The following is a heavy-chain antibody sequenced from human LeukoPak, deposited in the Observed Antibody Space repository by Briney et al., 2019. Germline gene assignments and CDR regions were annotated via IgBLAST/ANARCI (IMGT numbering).Heavy chain of an antibody. CDR1: GFTFSSFA. CDR2: INGTSSYT. CDR3: AKDGYIYGHDAFDM. J-gene: IGHJ3*02. D-gene: IGHD5-18*01. V-gene: IGHV3-23*01. Sequence: GGSLRLSCAASGFTFSSFAMSWVRQAPGKGLEWISSINGTSSYTNYAASVRGRFTISRHNSKNSLYLQMNSLRVEDTAVYYFAKDGYIYGHDAFDMGGQGTMVTVSS.